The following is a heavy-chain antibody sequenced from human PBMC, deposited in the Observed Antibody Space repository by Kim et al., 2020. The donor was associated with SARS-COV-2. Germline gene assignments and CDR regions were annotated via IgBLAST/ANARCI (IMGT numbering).Heavy chain of an antibody. Sequence: SGPTLVNPTQTLTLTCTFSGFSLSTSGVGVGWIRQPPGKALEWLALIYWDDDKRYSPSLKSRLTITKDTSKNQVVLTMTNMDPVDTATYYCAGYHGGGWSDAFDIWGQGTMVTVSS. V-gene: IGHV2-5*02. CDR3: AGYHGGGWSDAFDI. CDR1: GFSLSTSGVG. CDR2: IYWDDDK. J-gene: IGHJ3*02. D-gene: IGHD6-19*01.